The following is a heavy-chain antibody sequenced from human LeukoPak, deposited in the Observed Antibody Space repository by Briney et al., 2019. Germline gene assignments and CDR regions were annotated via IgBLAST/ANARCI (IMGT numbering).Heavy chain of an antibody. J-gene: IGHJ6*03. D-gene: IGHD6-6*01. CDR1: GGTFSSYA. CDR2: IIPIFGAA. V-gene: IGHV1-69*13. Sequence: SVKVSCKASGGTFSSYAISWVRQAPGQGLEWMGGIIPIFGAANYAQKFQGRVTITADESTSTAYMGLSSLRSEDTAVYYCAREIRHPSSGIAARRSYYYYYMDVWGKGTTVTVSS. CDR3: AREIRHPSSGIAARRSYYYYYMDV.